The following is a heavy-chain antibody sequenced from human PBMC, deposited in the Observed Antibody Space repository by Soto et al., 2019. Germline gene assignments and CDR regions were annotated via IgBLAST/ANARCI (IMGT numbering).Heavy chain of an antibody. CDR1: GVTISSYY. J-gene: IGHJ6*02. CDR2: IYTSGST. V-gene: IGHV4-4*07. CDR3: AIGYSSSWSYGMDV. Sequence: ETLSLTCTVSGVTISSYYWSWIRQPPGKGLAWIGRIYTSGSTTYTPSLKSRVTMSVDTSKNQFSLKLSSVTAADTAVYYCAIGYSSSWSYGMDVWGQGTTVTVSS. D-gene: IGHD6-13*01.